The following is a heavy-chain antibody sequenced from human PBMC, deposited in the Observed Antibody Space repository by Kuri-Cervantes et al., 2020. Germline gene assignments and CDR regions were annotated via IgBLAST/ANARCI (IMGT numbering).Heavy chain of an antibody. J-gene: IGHJ5*02. D-gene: IGHD2-8*02. Sequence: GESLKISCAASGFTFDDYGMSWVRQAPGKGLEWVSGINWNGGSTGYADSVKGRFTISRDNDKNTLYLQMNSLSAEDTAVYFCAKQFLLVVNGASHLDTWGQGTLVTVSS. CDR1: GFTFDDYG. V-gene: IGHV3-20*04. CDR2: INWNGGST. CDR3: AKQFLLVVNGASHLDT.